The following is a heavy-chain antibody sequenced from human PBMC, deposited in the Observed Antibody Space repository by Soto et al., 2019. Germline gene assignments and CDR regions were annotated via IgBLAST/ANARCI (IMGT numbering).Heavy chain of an antibody. CDR2: ISAYNGNT. J-gene: IGHJ4*02. CDR3: ARYADSGDYAKHLAL. CDR1: GYSVTTYG. Sequence: QVQLVQSGPEVKKPGASVKVSCKDSGYSVTTYGINWVRQPPGQGLEWMGWISAYNGNTAYAQRFQGRVNVTTETSTSTAYMELSSLRSDDTAVYYCARYADSGDYAKHLALWGQGTLVSVSS. V-gene: IGHV1-18*01. D-gene: IGHD4-17*01.